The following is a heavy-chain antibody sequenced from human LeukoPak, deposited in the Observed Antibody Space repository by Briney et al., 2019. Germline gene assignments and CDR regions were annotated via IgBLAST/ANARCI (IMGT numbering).Heavy chain of an antibody. V-gene: IGHV1-69*13. J-gene: IGHJ4*02. CDR1: GGTFSSYA. Sequence: SVKVSCKASGGTFSSYAISWVRQAPGQGLEWMGGIIPIFGTANYAQKFQGRVTITADESTSTAYMELSSLRSEDTAVYYCARDRVSGSYFDYWGQGTLVTVSS. D-gene: IGHD1-26*01. CDR3: ARDRVSGSYFDY. CDR2: IIPIFGTA.